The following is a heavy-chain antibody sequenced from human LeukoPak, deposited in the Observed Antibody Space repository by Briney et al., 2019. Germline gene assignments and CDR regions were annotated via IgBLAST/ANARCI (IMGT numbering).Heavy chain of an antibody. J-gene: IGHJ4*02. D-gene: IGHD3-22*01. CDR1: GYHFPTYD. CDR2: MNPNSHNT. Sequence: ASVKVSFKASGYHFPTYDINWVRQAPGQGPGWMGWMNPNSHNTGCAQLFQDRVTMTSDTSINTAYMELISLTSEDTAVYYCARGRSGFDSSGSYDPGFDNWGQGTLVTVSS. CDR3: ARGRSGFDSSGSYDPGFDN. V-gene: IGHV1-8*01.